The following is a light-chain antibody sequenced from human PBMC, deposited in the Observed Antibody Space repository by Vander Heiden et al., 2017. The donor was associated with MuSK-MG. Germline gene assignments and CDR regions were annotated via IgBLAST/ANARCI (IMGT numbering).Light chain of an antibody. J-gene: IGLJ1*01. Sequence: QFVLTQPPSVSGAPGQRVTISCTGSSSNIGTGYDVHWYQQLPGTAPKLLIYANVNRPSGVPDRFSGSKSGTSASLAITGLQAEDEADYYCQSYDSGLSGSVFGTGTKVTVL. CDR1: SSNIGTGYD. CDR2: ANV. V-gene: IGLV1-40*01. CDR3: QSYDSGLSGSV.